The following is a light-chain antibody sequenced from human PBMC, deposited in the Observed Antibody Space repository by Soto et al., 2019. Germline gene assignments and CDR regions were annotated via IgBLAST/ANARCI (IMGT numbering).Light chain of an antibody. CDR3: QQLNSYPVT. CDR1: QGISSY. V-gene: IGKV1-9*01. Sequence: DIQLTQSPSFLSASVGDRVTITCRASQGISSYLAWYQQKPGKAPKLLIYAASTLQSGVPSRFSGSGSGTEFTLTISSRQPEDFATYYCQQLNSYPVTFGQGTKVEIK. J-gene: IGKJ1*01. CDR2: AAS.